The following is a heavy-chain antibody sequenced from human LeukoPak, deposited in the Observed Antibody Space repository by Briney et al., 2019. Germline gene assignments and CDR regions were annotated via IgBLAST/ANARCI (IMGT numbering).Heavy chain of an antibody. Sequence: SETLSLTCIVSGYSIISDYFWGWVRQPPGKGLEWIGYIYYSGSTNYNPSLKSRVTISVDTSKNQFSLKLSSVTAADTAVYYCARGGSSGWYFDYWGQGTLVTVSS. CDR2: IYYSGST. V-gene: IGHV4-61*01. CDR3: ARGGSSGWYFDY. D-gene: IGHD6-19*01. J-gene: IGHJ4*02. CDR1: GYSIISDYF.